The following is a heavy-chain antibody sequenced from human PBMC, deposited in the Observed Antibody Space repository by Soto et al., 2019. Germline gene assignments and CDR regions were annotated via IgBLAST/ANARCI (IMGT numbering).Heavy chain of an antibody. CDR1: GGSVSSGSYY. D-gene: IGHD6-19*01. CDR2: IYYSGST. CDR3: ARQSIAVARNYFDY. V-gene: IGHV4-61*01. Sequence: ETLSLTCTVSGGSVSSGSYYWSWIRQPPGKGLEWIGYIYYSGSTNYNPSLKSRVTISVDTSKNQFSLKLSSVTAADTAVYYCARQSIAVARNYFDYWGQGTLVTVSS. J-gene: IGHJ4*02.